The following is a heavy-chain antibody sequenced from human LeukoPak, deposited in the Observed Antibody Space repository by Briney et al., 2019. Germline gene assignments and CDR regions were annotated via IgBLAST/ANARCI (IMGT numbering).Heavy chain of an antibody. J-gene: IGHJ4*02. CDR2: ISNDGSNK. CDR1: GFTLSSYV. CDR3: ARGITMVRGVIIGGQNY. V-gene: IGHV3-30-3*01. Sequence: GGSLRLSCVASGFTLSSYVMHWVRQAPGKGLEWVAVISNDGSNKYYAGSVKGQFTISRDNSKNTLYLQMNSLRDEDTAVYYCARGITMVRGVIIGGQNYWGQGTLVTVSS. D-gene: IGHD3-10*01.